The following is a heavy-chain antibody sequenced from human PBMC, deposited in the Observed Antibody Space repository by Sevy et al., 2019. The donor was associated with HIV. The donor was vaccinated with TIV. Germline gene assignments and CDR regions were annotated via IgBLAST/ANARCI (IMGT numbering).Heavy chain of an antibody. Sequence: ASVKVSCKASGGTFSSYAISWVRQAPGQGLEWMGGIIPIFGTANYAEKFQGRVTITADESTSTAYMVLSSLRFVDTAVYYCARDLVYYGSGSYYYYGMDVWGQGTTVTVSS. J-gene: IGHJ6*02. CDR3: ARDLVYYGSGSYYYYGMDV. CDR2: IIPIFGTA. CDR1: GGTFSSYA. V-gene: IGHV1-69*13. D-gene: IGHD3-10*01.